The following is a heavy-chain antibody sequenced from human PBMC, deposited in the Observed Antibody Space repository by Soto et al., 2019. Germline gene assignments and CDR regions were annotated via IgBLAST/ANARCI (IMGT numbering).Heavy chain of an antibody. D-gene: IGHD3-10*01. CDR2: IYYSGST. V-gene: IGHV4-30-4*01. Sequence: PSETLSLTCTVSGGSISSGDYYWSWIRQPPGKGLEWIGYIYYSGSTYYNPSLKSRVTISVDTSKNQFSLKLSSVTAADTAVYYCARDPRGKDYYGSAIYYYGMDVWGQGTTVTVSS. CDR1: GGSISSGDYY. CDR3: ARDPRGKDYYGSAIYYYGMDV. J-gene: IGHJ6*02.